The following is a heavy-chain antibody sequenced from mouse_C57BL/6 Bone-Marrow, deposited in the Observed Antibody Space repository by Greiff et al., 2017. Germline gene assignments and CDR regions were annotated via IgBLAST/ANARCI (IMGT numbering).Heavy chain of an antibody. J-gene: IGHJ3*01. CDR1: GYTFTGYW. CDR3: AREPFYYGSSPAWFAY. D-gene: IGHD1-1*01. CDR2: ILPGSGST. Sequence: VQLQQSGAELMKPGASVKLSCKATGYTFTGYWIEWVKQRPGHGLEWIGEILPGSGSTNYNEKFKGKATFTADTSSNTAYMQLSSLTTEDSAIYYCAREPFYYGSSPAWFAYWGQGTLVTVSA. V-gene: IGHV1-9*01.